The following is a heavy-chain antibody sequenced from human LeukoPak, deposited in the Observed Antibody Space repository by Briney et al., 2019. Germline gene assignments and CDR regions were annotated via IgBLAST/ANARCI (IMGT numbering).Heavy chain of an antibody. CDR2: IYYSGST. Sequence: PSETLSLTCTVSGGSISSSSYHWGWIRQPPGKGLEWIGTIYYSGSTYYNPSLKSRVTISVDTSKNQFSLKLSSVTAADTAVYHCARAYCSSTSCSKLGYFDYWGQGTLVTVSS. J-gene: IGHJ4*02. CDR3: ARAYCSSTSCSKLGYFDY. V-gene: IGHV4-39*01. D-gene: IGHD2-2*01. CDR1: GGSISSSSYH.